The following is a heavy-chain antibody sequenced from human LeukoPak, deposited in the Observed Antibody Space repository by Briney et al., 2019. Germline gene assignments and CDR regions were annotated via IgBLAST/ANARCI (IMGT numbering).Heavy chain of an antibody. D-gene: IGHD3-22*01. J-gene: IGHJ1*01. V-gene: IGHV4-61*01. CDR1: GGSISSGSYH. CDR3: ARLKYYYDSSGSRAEYFQH. CDR2: IYYSGST. Sequence: SETLSLTCTVSGGSISSGSYHWSWIRQPPGKGLEWIGYIYYSGSTNYNPSLKSRVTISVDTSKNQFSLKLSSVTAADTAVYYCARLKYYYDSSGSRAEYFQHWGQGTLVTASS.